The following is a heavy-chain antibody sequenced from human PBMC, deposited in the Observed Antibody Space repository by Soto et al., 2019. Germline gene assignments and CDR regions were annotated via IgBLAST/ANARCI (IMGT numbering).Heavy chain of an antibody. CDR2: IYYSGST. J-gene: IGHJ5*02. CDR1: GGSISSSSYY. D-gene: IGHD3-3*01. Sequence: SETLSLTCTVSGGSISSSSYYWGWIRQPPGKGLEWIGSIYYSGSTYYNPSLKSRVTISVDTSKNQFSLKLSSVTAADTAVYYCARGYYYDFWSGNNWFDPWGQGTLVTVSS. CDR3: ARGYYYDFWSGNNWFDP. V-gene: IGHV4-39*01.